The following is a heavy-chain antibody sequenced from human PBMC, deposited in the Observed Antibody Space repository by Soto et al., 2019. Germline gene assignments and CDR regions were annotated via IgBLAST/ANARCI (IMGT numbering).Heavy chain of an antibody. CDR1: GDSVSSNSAV. CDR2: TYYRSKWYN. Sequence: QVQLQQSGPGLVKPSQTLALTCAISGDSVSSNSAVWSWIRQSPSRGLEWLGRTYYRSKWYNDYAGSVKSRITINPDTSKNQFSLQIDSVTPEDTAVYYCARGLSVVGLDFWGQGALVPVSS. D-gene: IGHD6-19*01. J-gene: IGHJ4*02. V-gene: IGHV6-1*01. CDR3: ARGLSVVGLDF.